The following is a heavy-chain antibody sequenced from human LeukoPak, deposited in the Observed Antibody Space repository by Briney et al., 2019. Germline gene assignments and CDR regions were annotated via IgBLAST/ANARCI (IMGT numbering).Heavy chain of an antibody. CDR3: ARTPGERYCSGGSCYFHYYYMDV. J-gene: IGHJ6*03. Sequence: GGSLRLSCAASEFSVGSNYMTWVRQAPGKGLEWVSLIYSGGSTYYADSVKGRFTISRDNSKNTLYLQMNSLRAEDTAVYYCARTPGERYCSGGSCYFHYYYMDVWGKGTTVTVS. D-gene: IGHD2-15*01. V-gene: IGHV3-66*01. CDR2: IYSGGST. CDR1: EFSVGSNY.